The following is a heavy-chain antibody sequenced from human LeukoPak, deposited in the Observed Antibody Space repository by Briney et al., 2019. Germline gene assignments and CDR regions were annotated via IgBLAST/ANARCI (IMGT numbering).Heavy chain of an antibody. J-gene: IGHJ4*02. D-gene: IGHD2-2*01. CDR3: ARGETSSYDY. CDR2: NYSGGNT. V-gene: IGHV3-53*01. Sequence: TGGSLRLSCAASGFTVSINYMSWVRQAPGTGLEWVSVNYSGGNTYYADSVKGRFTISRDNSKNTVYLQMNSLRAEDTAVYYCARGETSSYDYWGQGTPVTVSS. CDR1: GFTVSINY.